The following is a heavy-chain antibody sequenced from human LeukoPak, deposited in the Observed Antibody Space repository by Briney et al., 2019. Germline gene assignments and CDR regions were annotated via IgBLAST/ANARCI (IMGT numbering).Heavy chain of an antibody. CDR3: ARDRSGSSSVDDAFDI. Sequence: GGSLRLSCTASGFTFSIFEMNWVRQAPGKGLEWVAYINVITGYIYYADSLKGRFTISRDNAKKSLFLEMNSLRVEDTAVYYCARDRSGSSSVDDAFDIWGQGIMVTVSS. J-gene: IGHJ3*02. CDR1: GFTFSIFE. CDR2: INVITGYI. D-gene: IGHD1-26*01. V-gene: IGHV3-21*01.